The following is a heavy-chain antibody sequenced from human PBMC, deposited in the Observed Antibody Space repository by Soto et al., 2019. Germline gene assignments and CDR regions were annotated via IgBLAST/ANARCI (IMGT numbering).Heavy chain of an antibody. D-gene: IGHD3-3*01. CDR3: EKSGADVADFWSGYLDF. CDR1: GFTFSSYA. Sequence: QVQLVESGGGVVQPGRALRLSCAASGFTFSSYAMHWVRQAPGKGLEWVAVISYDGSNKYYADSVKGRFTISRDNSKNTRYLQMSSVCAEDRGVCYGEKSGADVADFWSGYLDFWGQGTLVTVSS. CDR2: ISYDGSNK. V-gene: IGHV3-30*18. J-gene: IGHJ4*02.